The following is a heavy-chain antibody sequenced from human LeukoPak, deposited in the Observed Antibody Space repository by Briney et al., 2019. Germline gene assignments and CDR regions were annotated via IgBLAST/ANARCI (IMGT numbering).Heavy chain of an antibody. CDR3: AKDPGSYGSGSSPDY. CDR1: GFIFSNYG. V-gene: IGHV3-33*06. D-gene: IGHD3-10*01. Sequence: GGSLRLSCAVSGFIFSNYGMHWVRQAPDKGLEWVAAIWNDGNEKYYADSVKGRFTIFRDNSKNTLYLQMNSLRAEDTAVYYCAKDPGSYGSGSSPDYWGQGTLVTVSS. J-gene: IGHJ4*02. CDR2: IWNDGNEK.